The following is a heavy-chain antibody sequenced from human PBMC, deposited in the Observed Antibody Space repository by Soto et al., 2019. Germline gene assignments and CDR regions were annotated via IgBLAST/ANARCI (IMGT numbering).Heavy chain of an antibody. J-gene: IGHJ4*02. Sequence: VGSLRLSCAASGFTFTRYSMNWVRQAPGKGLEWVSSISSNTNYIYYGDSMKGRFTISRDNAKNSLYLEMNSLRAEDTAVYYCARESEDLTSNFDYWGQGTLVTVSS. CDR2: ISSNTNYI. V-gene: IGHV3-21*06. CDR1: GFTFTRYS. CDR3: ARESEDLTSNFDY.